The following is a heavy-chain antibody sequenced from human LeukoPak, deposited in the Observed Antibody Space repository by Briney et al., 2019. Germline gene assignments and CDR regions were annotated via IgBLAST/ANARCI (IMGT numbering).Heavy chain of an antibody. CDR1: GFTFSSYW. CDR3: AREGIAAAGIFDY. J-gene: IGHJ4*02. V-gene: IGHV3-7*01. D-gene: IGHD6-13*01. Sequence: GGSLRLSCAASGFTFSSYWMSWVCQAPGKGLEWVANIKQDGSEKYYVDSVKGRFTISRDNAKNSLYLQMNSLRAEDTAVYYCAREGIAAAGIFDYWGQGTLVTVSS. CDR2: IKQDGSEK.